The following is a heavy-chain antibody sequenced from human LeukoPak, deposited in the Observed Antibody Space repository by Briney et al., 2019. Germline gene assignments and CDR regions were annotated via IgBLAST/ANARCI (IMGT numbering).Heavy chain of an antibody. CDR2: ISSSTSYI. Sequence: PGGSLRLSCAASGFTFSSYSMNWVRQAPGKGLEWVSSISSSTSYIYYADSVKGRFTISRDNAKNSLYLQMNSLRAEDTAVYYCAKDEYYYGSGIPNWFDPWGQGTLVTVSS. CDR1: GFTFSSYS. J-gene: IGHJ5*02. V-gene: IGHV3-21*01. CDR3: AKDEYYYGSGIPNWFDP. D-gene: IGHD3-10*01.